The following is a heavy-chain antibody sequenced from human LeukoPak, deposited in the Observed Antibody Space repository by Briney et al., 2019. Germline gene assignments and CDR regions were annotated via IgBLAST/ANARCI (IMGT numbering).Heavy chain of an antibody. V-gene: IGHV1-2*02. J-gene: IGHJ5*02. Sequence: ASVKVSCKASGYTFTGYYMHWVRQAPGQGLEWMGWINPKSGGTNYAQKFQGRVTMTTDTSMTTAHMEVSRLTSDDTAVYYCARAGGRSWFDPWGPGTLVTVSS. CDR1: GYTFTGYY. CDR2: INPKSGGT. CDR3: ARAGGRSWFDP.